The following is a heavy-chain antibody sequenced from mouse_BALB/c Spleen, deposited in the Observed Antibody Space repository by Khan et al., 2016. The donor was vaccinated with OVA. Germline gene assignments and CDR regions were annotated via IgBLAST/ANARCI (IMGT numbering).Heavy chain of an antibody. V-gene: IGHV3-2*02. CDR3: ASRYYYDHWYFDV. J-gene: IGHJ1*03. Sequence: EVQLVESGPGLVKPSQSLSLTCTVTVYSITTDYAWNWIRQLPGNKQEWMGYISYTGSTSYHPSFKSRITIIRDTSKTQFFLQLNSVTTEDTATXFCASRYYYDHWYFDVWGTGTTVTVSS. D-gene: IGHD1-1*01. CDR2: ISYTGST. CDR1: VYSITTDYA.